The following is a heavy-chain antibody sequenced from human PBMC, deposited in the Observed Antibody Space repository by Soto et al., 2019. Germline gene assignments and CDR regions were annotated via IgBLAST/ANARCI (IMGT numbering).Heavy chain of an antibody. CDR3: ARRTAVSAGYSSGWSIVSDYYYYGMDV. D-gene: IGHD6-19*01. CDR1: GYTFTSYD. V-gene: IGHV1-69*13. CDR2: IIPIFGTA. J-gene: IGHJ6*02. Sequence: SVKVSCKASGYTFTSYDINWVRQAPGQGLEWMGGIIPIFGTANYAQKFQGRVTITADESTSTAYMELSSLRSEDTAVYYCARRTAVSAGYSSGWSIVSDYYYYGMDVWGQGTTVTVSS.